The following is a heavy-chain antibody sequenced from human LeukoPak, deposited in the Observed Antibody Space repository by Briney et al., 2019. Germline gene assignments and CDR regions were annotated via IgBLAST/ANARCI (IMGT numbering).Heavy chain of an antibody. CDR2: INHSGST. CDR3: ARGMVAATPHWFDP. CDR1: GGSFSGYY. J-gene: IGHJ5*02. Sequence: SETLSLTCAVYGGSFYGGSFSGYYWSWIRQPPEKGLEWIGEINHSGSTNYNPSLKSRVTISVDTSKNQFSLKLSSVTAADTAVYYCARGMVAATPHWFDPWGQGTLVTVSS. D-gene: IGHD2-15*01. V-gene: IGHV4-34*01.